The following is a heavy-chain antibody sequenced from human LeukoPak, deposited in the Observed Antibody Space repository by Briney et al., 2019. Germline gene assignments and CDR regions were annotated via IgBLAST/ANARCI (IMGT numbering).Heavy chain of an antibody. CDR2: IYYSGST. CDR3: ARANGLFAFDI. D-gene: IGHD2-2*03. CDR1: GGSISSGGYS. J-gene: IGHJ3*02. Sequence: SQTLSLTCTVSGGSISSGGYSWSWIRQHPGQGLEWIGYIYYSGSTYYNPSLKSRVTISVDTSKNQFSLKLSSVTAADTAVYYCARANGLFAFDIWGQGTMVTVSS. V-gene: IGHV4-31*03.